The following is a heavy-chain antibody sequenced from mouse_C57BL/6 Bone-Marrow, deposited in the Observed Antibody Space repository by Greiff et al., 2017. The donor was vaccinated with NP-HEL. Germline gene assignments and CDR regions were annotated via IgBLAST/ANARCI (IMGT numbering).Heavy chain of an antibody. CDR2: ISSGGSYT. J-gene: IGHJ3*01. Sequence: EVQGVESGGDLVKPGGSLKLSCAASGFTFSSYGMSWVRQTPDKRLEWVATISSGGSYTYYPDSVKGRFTISRDNAKNTLYLQMRSLKTEDTAMYYCAGPYYYGSSLFAYWGQGTLVTVSA. V-gene: IGHV5-6*01. CDR1: GFTFSSYG. CDR3: AGPYYYGSSLFAY. D-gene: IGHD1-1*01.